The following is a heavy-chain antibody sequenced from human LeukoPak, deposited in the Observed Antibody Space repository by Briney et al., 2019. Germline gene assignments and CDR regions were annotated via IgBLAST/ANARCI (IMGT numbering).Heavy chain of an antibody. J-gene: IGHJ3*02. D-gene: IGHD3-10*01. CDR3: ARDRRVRGVIITPNDAFDI. V-gene: IGHV1-69*04. CDR2: IIPILGIA. CDR1: GGTFSSYA. Sequence: SSVKVSCKASGGTFSSYAISWVRQAPGQALEWMGRIIPILGIANYAQKFQGRVTITADKSTSTAYMELSSLRSEDTAVYYCARDRRVRGVIITPNDAFDIWGQGTMVTVSS.